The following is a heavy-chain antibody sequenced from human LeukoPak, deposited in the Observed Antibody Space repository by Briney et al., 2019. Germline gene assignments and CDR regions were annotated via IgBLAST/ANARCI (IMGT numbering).Heavy chain of an antibody. Sequence: SETLSLTCTVSGGSISSYYWSWIRPPAGKGLEWIGYIYYSGSTNYNPSLKGRVTISVDTSKNQFSLKLSSVTAADTAVYYCAMWDDILTGLYWGQGTLVTVSS. CDR3: AMWDDILTGLY. D-gene: IGHD3-9*01. J-gene: IGHJ4*02. V-gene: IGHV4-59*01. CDR2: IYYSGST. CDR1: GGSISSYY.